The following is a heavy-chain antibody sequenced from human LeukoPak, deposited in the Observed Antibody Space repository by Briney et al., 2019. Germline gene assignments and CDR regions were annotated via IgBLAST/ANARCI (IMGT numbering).Heavy chain of an antibody. V-gene: IGHV3-23*01. Sequence: GGSLRLSCAASGFTFSTYSMNWVRQAPGKGLEWGSTISGSGGSTYYADSVKGRFTISRDNSKNTLYLQMNSLRAEDTAVYYCAKLKENWEDDAFDFWGQGTMVTVSS. D-gene: IGHD7-27*01. J-gene: IGHJ3*01. CDR3: AKLKENWEDDAFDF. CDR1: GFTFSTYS. CDR2: ISGSGGST.